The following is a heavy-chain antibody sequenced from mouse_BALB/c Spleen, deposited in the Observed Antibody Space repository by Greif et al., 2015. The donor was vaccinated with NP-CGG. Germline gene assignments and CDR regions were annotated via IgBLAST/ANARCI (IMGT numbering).Heavy chain of an antibody. J-gene: IGHJ4*01. CDR3: ARESNLCRDY. Sequence: VQLQQSGAELMKPGASVKISCKATGYTFSSYWIEWVKQRPGHGLEWIGEILPGSGSTYYNEKFKGKATFTADTSSYTAYMQLSSLTSEDSAVYYCARESNLCRDYWGQGTSVTVSS. V-gene: IGHV1-9*01. D-gene: IGHD2-3*01. CDR2: ILPGSGST. CDR1: GYTFSSYW.